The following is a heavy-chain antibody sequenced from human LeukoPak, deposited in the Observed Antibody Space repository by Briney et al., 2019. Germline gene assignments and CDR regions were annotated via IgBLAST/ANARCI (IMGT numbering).Heavy chain of an antibody. CDR3: AREYTVTGFDY. CDR1: GFTFSSYA. Sequence: GGSLRLSCAASGFTFSSYAMHWVRQAPGKGLEWVAVISYDGSNKYYADSVKGRFTISRDNSKNTLYLQMNSLRAEDTAVYYCAREYTVTGFDYWGQGTLVTVSS. J-gene: IGHJ4*02. V-gene: IGHV3-30-3*01. CDR2: ISYDGSNK. D-gene: IGHD4-17*01.